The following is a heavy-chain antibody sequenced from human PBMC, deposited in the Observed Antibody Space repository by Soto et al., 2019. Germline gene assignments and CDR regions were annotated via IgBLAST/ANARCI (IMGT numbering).Heavy chain of an antibody. CDR3: AREHDFWAHYAFDC. D-gene: IGHD3-3*01. CDR2: INAGNGNT. Sequence: AAVEVPWDTSVYVIASYVVQWVRPAPGQRLEWMGWINAGNGNTQYSQKFQGRVTITSDTSASTAYMELGSLTSEDAAVYYCAREHDFWAHYAFDCWGQGKMVT. J-gene: IGHJ3*01. V-gene: IGHV1-3*01. CDR1: VYVIASYV.